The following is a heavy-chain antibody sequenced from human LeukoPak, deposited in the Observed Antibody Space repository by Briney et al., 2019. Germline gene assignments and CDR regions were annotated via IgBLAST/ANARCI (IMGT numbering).Heavy chain of an antibody. Sequence: SETLSLTCAVYGGSFSGYYWSWIRQPPGKGLEWIGEINHSGSTNYNPSLKSRVTISVDTSKNQFSLKLSSVTAADTAVYHCARAMRSSWINFDYWGQGTLVTVSS. CDR2: INHSGST. V-gene: IGHV4-34*01. D-gene: IGHD6-13*01. CDR1: GGSFSGYY. J-gene: IGHJ4*02. CDR3: ARAMRSSWINFDY.